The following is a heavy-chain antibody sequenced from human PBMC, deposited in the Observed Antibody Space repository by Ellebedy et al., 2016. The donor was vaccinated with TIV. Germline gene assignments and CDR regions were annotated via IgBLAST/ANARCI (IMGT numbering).Heavy chain of an antibody. D-gene: IGHD4-17*01. CDR3: ANYYYGDYCVVY. J-gene: IGHJ4*02. CDR1: GFTFSSYA. Sequence: GESLKISCAASGFTFSSYAMGWVRQAPGRGLEWVSAISASAGSTYYTDSVKGRFTISRDNSKSTLYLQMNSLRAEDTAVYYCANYYYGDYCVVYWGQGALVTVSS. CDR2: ISASAGST. V-gene: IGHV3-23*01.